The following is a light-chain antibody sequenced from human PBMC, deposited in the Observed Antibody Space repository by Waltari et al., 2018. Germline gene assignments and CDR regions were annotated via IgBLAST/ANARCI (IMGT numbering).Light chain of an antibody. CDR3: QQYGGSPPYT. CDR2: GAS. J-gene: IGKJ2*01. Sequence: EVVLSQSPGTLSLSPGERATISCRASQSVSSSDLAWYQQKPGQAPRLLIYGASSRATGSPDRFSGRGSGTDFTLTSSRLEPEDFAVYYCQQYGGSPPYTFGQGTKLEIK. V-gene: IGKV3-20*01. CDR1: QSVSSSD.